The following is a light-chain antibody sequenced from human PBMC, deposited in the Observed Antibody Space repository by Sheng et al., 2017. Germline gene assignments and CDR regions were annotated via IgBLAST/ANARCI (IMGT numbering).Light chain of an antibody. Sequence: QSALTQPASVSGSPGQSITISCTGTSSDVGGYNYVSWYQQHPGKAPKLMIYAVSNRPSGVSNRFSGSKSGNTASLTISGLQAEDEADYYCSSYTSSSTLWVFGGGTTLNRP. CDR3: SSYTSSSTLWV. J-gene: IGLJ3*02. V-gene: IGLV2-14*01. CDR1: SSDVGGYNY. CDR2: AVS.